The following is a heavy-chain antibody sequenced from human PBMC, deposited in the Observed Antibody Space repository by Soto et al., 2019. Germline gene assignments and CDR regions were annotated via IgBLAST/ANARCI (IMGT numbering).Heavy chain of an antibody. CDR3: ARQDIVVVPAAMDGGYYYYYGMDV. CDR1: GYSFTSYW. V-gene: IGHV5-51*01. Sequence: PGESLKISCKGSGYSFTSYWIGWVRQMPGKGLEWMGIIYPGDSDTRYSPSFQGQVTISADKSISTAYLQWSSLKASDTAMYYCARQDIVVVPAAMDGGYYYYYGMDVWGQGTTVTVSS. D-gene: IGHD2-2*01. J-gene: IGHJ6*02. CDR2: IYPGDSDT.